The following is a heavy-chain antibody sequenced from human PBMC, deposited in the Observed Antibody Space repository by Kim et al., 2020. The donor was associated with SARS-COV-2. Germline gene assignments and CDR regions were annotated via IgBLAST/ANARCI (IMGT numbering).Heavy chain of an antibody. V-gene: IGHV3-33*06. CDR3: AKDKYSSGWSYFRY. J-gene: IGHJ4*02. Sequence: ADSVKGRFTISRDNSKNTLYLQMNSLRAEDTAVYYCAKDKYSSGWSYFRYWGQGTLVTVSS. D-gene: IGHD6-19*01.